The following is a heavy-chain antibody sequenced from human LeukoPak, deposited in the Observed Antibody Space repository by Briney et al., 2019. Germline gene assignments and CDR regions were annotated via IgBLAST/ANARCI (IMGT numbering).Heavy chain of an antibody. V-gene: IGHV3-30*04. Sequence: GGSLRLSCAASGFTFSSYAMHWVRQAPGKGLEWVAVISYDGSNKYYADSVKGRFTISRDNSKNTLYLQMNSLRAEDTAVYYCAREPPYSYGLVTEGYFDYWGQGTLVTVSS. CDR3: AREPPYSYGLVTEGYFDY. J-gene: IGHJ4*02. CDR1: GFTFSSYA. D-gene: IGHD5-18*01. CDR2: ISYDGSNK.